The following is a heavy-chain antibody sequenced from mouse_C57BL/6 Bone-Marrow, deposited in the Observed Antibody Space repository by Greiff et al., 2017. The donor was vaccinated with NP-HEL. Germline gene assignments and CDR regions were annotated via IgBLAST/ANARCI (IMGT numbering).Heavy chain of an antibody. CDR2: ILPGSGST. CDR3: ARGGLGRAMDY. CDR1: GYTFSSYW. J-gene: IGHJ4*01. D-gene: IGHD4-1*01. Sequence: VQRVESGAELMKPGASVKISCKATGYTFSSYWIEWVKQRPGHGLEWTGEILPGSGSTKYNEKFKGKATFTAETSSNTAYMQLSSLTSEDSAVYYCARGGLGRAMDYWGQGTSVTVSS. V-gene: IGHV1-9*01.